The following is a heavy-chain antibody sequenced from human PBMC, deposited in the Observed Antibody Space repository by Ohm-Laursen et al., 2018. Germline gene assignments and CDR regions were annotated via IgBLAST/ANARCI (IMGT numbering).Heavy chain of an antibody. CDR2: IWYDGSNK. Sequence: SLRLSCAASGFTFSSYGMHWVRQAPGKGLEWVAVIWYDGSNKYYADSVKGRFTISRDNSKNTLYLQMNSLRAEDTAVYYCAREFPTAFDSSGYPDYWGQGTLVTVSS. D-gene: IGHD3-22*01. J-gene: IGHJ4*02. V-gene: IGHV3-33*01. CDR3: AREFPTAFDSSGYPDY. CDR1: GFTFSSYG.